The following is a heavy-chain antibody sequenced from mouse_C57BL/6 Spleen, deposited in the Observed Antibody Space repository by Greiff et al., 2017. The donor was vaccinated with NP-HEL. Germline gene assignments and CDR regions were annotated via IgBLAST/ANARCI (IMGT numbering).Heavy chain of an antibody. V-gene: IGHV1-61*01. Sequence: QVQLQQPGAELVRPGSSVKLSCKASGYTFTSYWMDWVKQRPGQGLEWIGNIYPSDSETHYNPKFKDKATLTVDKSSSTAYMQLSSLTSEDSAVYYCARWGGGHFADWGQGTMVTVSA. CDR3: ARWGGGHFAD. J-gene: IGHJ3*01. CDR1: GYTFTSYW. D-gene: IGHD1-1*02. CDR2: IYPSDSET.